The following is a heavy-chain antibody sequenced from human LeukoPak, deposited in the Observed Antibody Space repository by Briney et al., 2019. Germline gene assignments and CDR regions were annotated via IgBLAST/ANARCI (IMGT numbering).Heavy chain of an antibody. CDR2: MNPNSGDT. CDR1: GYAFTNHD. V-gene: IGHV1-8*01. CDR3: VGGQPETSTT. J-gene: IGHJ5*02. Sequence: ASVKVSCKASGYAFTNHDINWVRQASGQGLEWMGWMNPNSGDTGYAQKFQGRVTMTRDTSISTAYMELSSLTSEDTGVYYCVGGQPETSTTWGQGSLVTVSS. D-gene: IGHD5/OR15-5a*01.